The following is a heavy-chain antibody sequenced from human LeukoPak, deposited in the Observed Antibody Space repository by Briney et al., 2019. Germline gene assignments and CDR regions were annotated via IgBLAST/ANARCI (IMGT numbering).Heavy chain of an antibody. Sequence: GGTLRLSCAASGFTFSSYGMTWVRQAPGKGLEWVSGISGGGGSTYYADSVKGRFTISRDNSKNTLYLQMNSLRAEDTAVYYCARDKRAAVAAYTFDYWGQGTLVTVSS. V-gene: IGHV3-23*01. J-gene: IGHJ4*02. CDR3: ARDKRAAVAAYTFDY. CDR2: ISGGGGST. D-gene: IGHD6-19*01. CDR1: GFTFSSYG.